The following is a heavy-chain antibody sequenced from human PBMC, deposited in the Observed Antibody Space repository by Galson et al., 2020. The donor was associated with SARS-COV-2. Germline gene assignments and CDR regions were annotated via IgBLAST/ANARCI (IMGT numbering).Heavy chain of an antibody. V-gene: IGHV3-33*01. Sequence: GESLKISCAASGFTFSSYGMHWVRQAPGKGLEWVAVIWYDGSNKYYADSVKGRFTISRDNSKNTLYLQMNSLRAEDTAVYYCARDLVTMVRGVITNWFDPWGQGTLVTVSS. CDR1: GFTFSSYG. D-gene: IGHD3-10*01. J-gene: IGHJ5*02. CDR2: IWYDGSNK. CDR3: ARDLVTMVRGVITNWFDP.